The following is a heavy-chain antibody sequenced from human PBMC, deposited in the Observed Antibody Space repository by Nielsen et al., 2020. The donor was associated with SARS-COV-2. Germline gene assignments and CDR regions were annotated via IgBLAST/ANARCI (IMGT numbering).Heavy chain of an antibody. Sequence: WIRQPPGQGLEWVSAISGSGGSTYYADSVKGRFTISRDNSKNTLYLQMNSLRAEDTAVYYCAKRSPYCSGGSCYRVIDYWGQGTLVTVSS. J-gene: IGHJ4*02. CDR2: ISGSGGST. CDR3: AKRSPYCSGGSCYRVIDY. V-gene: IGHV3-23*01. D-gene: IGHD2-15*01.